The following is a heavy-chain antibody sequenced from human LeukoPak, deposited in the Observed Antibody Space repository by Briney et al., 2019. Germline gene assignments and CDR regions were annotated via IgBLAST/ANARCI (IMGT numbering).Heavy chain of an antibody. D-gene: IGHD7-27*01. Sequence: PSETLSLTCTVSGDSITSGAYYWSWIRQPPGKALEWIGYIYRSGSTYYTPSLRSRVTMSLDRSNNQFSLKLSSVTAADTAVYYCARDKTLWGTGAAFDIWGQGTMVTVSS. V-gene: IGHV4-30-2*01. CDR2: IYRSGST. CDR1: GDSITSGAYY. CDR3: ARDKTLWGTGAAFDI. J-gene: IGHJ3*02.